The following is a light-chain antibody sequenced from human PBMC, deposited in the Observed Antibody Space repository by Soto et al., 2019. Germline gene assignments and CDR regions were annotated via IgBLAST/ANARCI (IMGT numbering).Light chain of an antibody. CDR3: QYYDKLAKAIT. J-gene: IGKJ5*01. CDR1: QSVSSS. Sequence: EIVLTQSPATLSVSPGERATLSCRASQSVSSSLAWYQHKPGQAPRLLIYDASTRATGIPARFSGSGSGTDFTLTISRLEPEDFAVYYCQYYDKLAKAITFGQGTRLEIK. CDR2: DAS. V-gene: IGKV3-15*01.